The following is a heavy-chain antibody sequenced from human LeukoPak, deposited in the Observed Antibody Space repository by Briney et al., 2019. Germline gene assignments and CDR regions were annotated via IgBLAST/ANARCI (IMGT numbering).Heavy chain of an antibody. CDR3: ARGGPGGVVVPAAMTY. CDR2: IIPILGIA. CDR1: GGTFSSYA. D-gene: IGHD2-2*01. J-gene: IGHJ4*02. Sequence: GASVRVSCKASGGTFSSYAISWGRQAPGQGLEWLGRIIPILGIANYAQKFQGRVTITADKSTSTAYMELSSLRSEDTAVYYCARGGPGGVVVPAAMTYWGQGTLVTVSS. V-gene: IGHV1-69*04.